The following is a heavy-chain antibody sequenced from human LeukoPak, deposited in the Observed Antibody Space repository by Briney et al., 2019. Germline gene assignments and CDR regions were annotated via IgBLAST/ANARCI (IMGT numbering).Heavy chain of an antibody. CDR1: GYSISSGYY. Sequence: SETLSLTCAVSGYSISSGYYWGWIRQPPGKGLEWIGSIYHSGSTYYNPSLKSRVTISVDTSKNQFSLKLSSVTAADTAVYYCARHGYSYGYGHYYYYMDVWGKGTTVTVSS. CDR2: IYHSGST. CDR3: ARHGYSYGYGHYYYYMDV. J-gene: IGHJ6*03. D-gene: IGHD5-18*01. V-gene: IGHV4-38-2*01.